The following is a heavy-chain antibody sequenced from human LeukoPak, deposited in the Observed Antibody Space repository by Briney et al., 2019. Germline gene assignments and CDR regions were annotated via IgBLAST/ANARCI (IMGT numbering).Heavy chain of an antibody. D-gene: IGHD3-22*01. CDR3: AKGRDYYDVSGSPADY. CDR2: IRYDGSDK. CDR1: GFTFSSYG. Sequence: PGGSLRLSCAASGFTFSSYGMYWVRQAPGKGLEWVAFIRYDGSDKYYADSVKGRFTISRDNSKNTLYLQMNSLTTEDTAVYYCAKGRDYYDVSGSPADYWGQGTLVTVSS. J-gene: IGHJ4*02. V-gene: IGHV3-30*02.